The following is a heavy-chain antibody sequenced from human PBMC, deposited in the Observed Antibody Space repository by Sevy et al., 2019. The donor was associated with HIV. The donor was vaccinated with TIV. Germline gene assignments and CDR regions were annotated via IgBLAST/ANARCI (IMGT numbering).Heavy chain of an antibody. Sequence: GGSLRLSCAASGFTFSSYWMSWVRQAPGKGLEWVATMKQDGSEKYYVDSVKGRFTISRDNAKHSLYLQMNSLRAEDTAVYYCVREGLGGFSYSLDCWGQGTLVTFSS. CDR3: VREGLGGFSYSLDC. V-gene: IGHV3-7*01. CDR1: GFTFSSYW. CDR2: MKQDGSEK. D-gene: IGHD5-18*01. J-gene: IGHJ4*02.